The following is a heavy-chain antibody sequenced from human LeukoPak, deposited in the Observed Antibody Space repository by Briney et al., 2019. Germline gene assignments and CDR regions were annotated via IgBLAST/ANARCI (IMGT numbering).Heavy chain of an antibody. D-gene: IGHD3-22*01. CDR1: GGSFSGYY. J-gene: IGHJ4*02. CDR2: INHSGST. V-gene: IGHV4-34*01. Sequence: SETLSLTCAVYGGSFSGYYWSWIRQPPGKGLEWIGEINHSGSTNYNPSLKSRVTISVDTSKNQFSLKLSSVTAAETAVYYCASALSSGYYPTGYWGQGTLVTVSS. CDR3: ASALSSGYYPTGY.